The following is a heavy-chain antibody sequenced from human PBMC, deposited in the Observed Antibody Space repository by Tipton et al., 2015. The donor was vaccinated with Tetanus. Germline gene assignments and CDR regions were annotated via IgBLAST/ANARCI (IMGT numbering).Heavy chain of an antibody. V-gene: IGHV3-33*01. CDR3: AREADYSGGSCFSGDFDN. CDR1: GFIFSSYG. CDR2: SWYDGTDK. D-gene: IGHD2-15*01. J-gene: IGHJ4*02. Sequence: AASGFIFSSYGIHWVRQAPGKGLEWVAVSWYDGTDKYYADSVKGRFTISRDNSKNTLYLQMNSLRAEDTAVYYCAREADYSGGSCFSGDFDNWGQGTQVTVSS.